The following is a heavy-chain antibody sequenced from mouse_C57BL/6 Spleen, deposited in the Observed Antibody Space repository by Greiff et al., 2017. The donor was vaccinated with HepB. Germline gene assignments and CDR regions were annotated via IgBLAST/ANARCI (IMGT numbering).Heavy chain of an antibody. D-gene: IGHD2-4*01. CDR1: GYTFTSYW. J-gene: IGHJ3*01. V-gene: IGHV1-55*01. CDR2: IYPGSGST. CDR3: ARGDYDRAWFAY. Sequence: VQLKQPGAELVKPGASVKMSCKASGYTFTSYWITWVKQRPGQGLEWIGDIYPGSGSTNYNEKFKSKATLTVDTSSSTAYMQLSSLTSEDSAVYYCARGDYDRAWFAYWGQGTLVTVSA.